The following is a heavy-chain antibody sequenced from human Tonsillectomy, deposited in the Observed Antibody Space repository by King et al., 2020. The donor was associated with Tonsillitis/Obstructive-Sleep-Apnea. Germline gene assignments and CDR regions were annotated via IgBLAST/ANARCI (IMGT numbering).Heavy chain of an antibody. J-gene: IGHJ6*03. D-gene: IGHD3-10*01. CDR2: IYYSGST. CDR1: GGSISNSSYY. CDR3: VRRGGFGPGGPMDV. Sequence: QLQESGPGLVKPSETLSLTCTVSGGSISNSSYYWGWIRQPPGKGLEWIGSIYYSGSTYYNPSLKSRVTISVATPKNQFSLKLSSLAAPDTAVYYCVRRGGFGPGGPMDVWGKGTTVTVSS. V-gene: IGHV4-39*01.